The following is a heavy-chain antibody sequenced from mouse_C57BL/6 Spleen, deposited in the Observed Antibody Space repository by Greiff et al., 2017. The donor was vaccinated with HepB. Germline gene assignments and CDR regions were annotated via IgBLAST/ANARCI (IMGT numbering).Heavy chain of an antibody. CDR1: GFTFSSYA. CDR2: ISSGGDYI. Sequence: EVKVEESGEGLVKPGGSLKLSCAASGFTFSSYAMSWVRQTPEKRLEWVAYISSGGDYIYYADTVKGRFTISRDNARNTLYLQMSSLKSEDTAMYYCTREGTTVVAPGFAYWGQGTLVTVSA. J-gene: IGHJ3*01. CDR3: TREGTTVVAPGFAY. D-gene: IGHD1-1*01. V-gene: IGHV5-9-1*02.